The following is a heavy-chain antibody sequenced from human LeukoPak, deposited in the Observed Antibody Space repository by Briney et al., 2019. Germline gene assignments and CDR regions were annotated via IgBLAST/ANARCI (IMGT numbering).Heavy chain of an antibody. CDR1: GFSLSTSGMR. D-gene: IGHD5-18*01. V-gene: IGHV2-70*04. J-gene: IGHJ3*02. Sequence: ESGPTLVXPTQTLTLTCTFSGFSLSTSGMRVSWIRQPPGKALEWLARIDWDDDKFYSTSLKTRLTISKDTSKNQVVLTMTNMDPVDTATYYCASYRNDAFDIWGQGTMVTVSS. CDR3: ASYRNDAFDI. CDR2: IDWDDDK.